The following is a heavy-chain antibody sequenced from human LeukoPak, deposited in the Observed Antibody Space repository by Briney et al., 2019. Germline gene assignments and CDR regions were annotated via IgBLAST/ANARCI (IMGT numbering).Heavy chain of an antibody. J-gene: IGHJ4*02. Sequence: GGSLRLSCAGSGNYWMHWVRQAPGKGLVWVSHINSDGSWTSYADSVKGRFTISKDNAKNTVYLQMNNLRAEDTAVYYCVSFYETYWGRGTLVTVSS. CDR1: GNYW. D-gene: IGHD2-2*01. CDR2: INSDGSWT. V-gene: IGHV3-74*01. CDR3: VSFYETY.